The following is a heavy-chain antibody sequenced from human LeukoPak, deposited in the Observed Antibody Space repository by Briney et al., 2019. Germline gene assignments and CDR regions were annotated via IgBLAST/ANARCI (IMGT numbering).Heavy chain of an antibody. CDR2: VSYDGTET. CDR3: ARGGSSGPTVGVDYYMDV. Sequence: GRSLRLSCAASGFIFSRYGMHWVRQAPGKGLEWVAVVSYDGTETKYADSVKGRLNLSRDNSKNTVYLQMNSPTFEDTAVYYCARGGSSGPTVGVDYYMDVWGKGTTVTVSS. CDR1: GFIFSRYG. V-gene: IGHV3-30*03. D-gene: IGHD3-16*01. J-gene: IGHJ6*03.